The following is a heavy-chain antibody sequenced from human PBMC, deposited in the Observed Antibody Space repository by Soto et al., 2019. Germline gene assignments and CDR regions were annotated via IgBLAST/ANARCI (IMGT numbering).Heavy chain of an antibody. CDR1: GFTFSNYE. CDR2: ISTTSSHI. CDR3: AREYYDVSGLFLDF. Sequence: EVQLVESGGTLVQHGGSLRLSCAASGFTFSNYEMSWVRQAPGKGLEWVSYISTTSSHIYNAESGKGRFNISRDNAEYSLLWQINSLRAEDTSVYLCAREYYDVSGLFLDFWGPGTLVTVAS. V-gene: IGHV3-48*03. D-gene: IGHD3-22*01. J-gene: IGHJ4*02.